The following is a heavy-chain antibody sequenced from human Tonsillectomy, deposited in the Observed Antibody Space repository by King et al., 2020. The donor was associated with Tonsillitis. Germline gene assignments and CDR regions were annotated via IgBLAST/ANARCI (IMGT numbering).Heavy chain of an antibody. Sequence: HVQLVESGGGVVQPGRSLRLSCAASGFTFSSYPMHWVRQAPGKGLEWVAVISYDGRNKYYADSVKGRFTISRDNSKNTLYLQMNSLRPEDTAMYYCARDQDDIVVVPAASSYFDYWGQGTLVTISS. J-gene: IGHJ4*02. V-gene: IGHV3-30*04. D-gene: IGHD2-2*01. CDR1: GFTFSSYP. CDR2: ISYDGRNK. CDR3: ARDQDDIVVVPAASSYFDY.